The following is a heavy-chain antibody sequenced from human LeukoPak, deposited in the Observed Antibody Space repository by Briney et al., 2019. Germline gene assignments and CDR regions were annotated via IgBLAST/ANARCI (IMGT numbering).Heavy chain of an antibody. D-gene: IGHD3-16*02. CDR1: GYTLTELS. V-gene: IGHV1-24*01. CDR3: ATPWGLGELSLLNY. CDR2: FDPEDGET. Sequence: GASVKVSCKVSGYTLTELSMHWVRQAPGKGLEWMGGFDPEDGETIYAQKFQGRVTMTEDTSTDTAYMELSSLRSEDTAVYYCATPWGLGELSLLNYWGQGTLVTVSS. J-gene: IGHJ4*02.